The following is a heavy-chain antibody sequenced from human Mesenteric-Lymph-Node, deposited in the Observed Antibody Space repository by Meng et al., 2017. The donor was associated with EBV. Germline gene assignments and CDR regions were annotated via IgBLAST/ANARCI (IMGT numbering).Heavy chain of an antibody. CDR1: GSIDAIYN. CDR2: IDAANGNT. D-gene: IGHD3-16*02. J-gene: IGHJ4*02. V-gene: IGHV1-3*01. Sequence: QVHLQQPRTGVKKPGPSVRFSCKSSGSIDAIYNIGGVRQATGQGPEWMGWIDAANGNTKNSQKFQGISTIARDTSARKAYMELSSLRSEDTAVYYCAVVPDYIWGSYRPYFDYWGQGTLVTVSS. CDR3: AVVPDYIWGSYRPYFDY.